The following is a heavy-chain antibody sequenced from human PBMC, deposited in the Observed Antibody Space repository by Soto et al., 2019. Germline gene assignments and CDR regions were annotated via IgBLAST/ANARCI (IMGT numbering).Heavy chain of an antibody. CDR1: GLTFDDYA. J-gene: IGHJ4*02. CDR2: ISWNSGSI. Sequence: EVQLVESGGGLVQPGRSLRLSCAASGLTFDDYAMHWVRQAPGKGLEWVSGISWNSGSIGYADSVKGRFTISRDNAKNSLYLQMNSLRAEDTALYYCAKDIVMRQWLAYFDYWGQGTLVTVSS. CDR3: AKDIVMRQWLAYFDY. V-gene: IGHV3-9*01. D-gene: IGHD6-19*01.